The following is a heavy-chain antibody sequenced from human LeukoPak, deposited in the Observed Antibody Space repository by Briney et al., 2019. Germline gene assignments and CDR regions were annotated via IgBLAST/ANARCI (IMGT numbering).Heavy chain of an antibody. CDR1: GFTFSSYW. J-gene: IGHJ4*02. Sequence: GGSLRPSCAASGFTFSSYWMSWVRQAPGKGLEWVANIKQDGSEKNCVDSVKGRFTISRDNAKNSLYLEMNSLRAEDSAVYYCGTSVFWWGQGTLVTVSS. CDR2: IKQDGSEK. V-gene: IGHV3-7*03. CDR3: GTSVFW. D-gene: IGHD3-3*01.